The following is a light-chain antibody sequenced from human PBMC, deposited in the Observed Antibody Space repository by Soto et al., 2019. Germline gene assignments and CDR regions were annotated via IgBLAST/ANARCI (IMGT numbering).Light chain of an antibody. Sequence: EIVLTQSPGTLSLSPGERATLSCRSSQSVSSSDLAWYQQKPGQAPRLLIYGASSRATGIPDRFSGSGSGTDFTLTISRLEPEDFAVYYCPQYGSSPLTFGGGTKVEIK. CDR3: PQYGSSPLT. CDR1: QSVSSSD. CDR2: GAS. J-gene: IGKJ4*01. V-gene: IGKV3-20*01.